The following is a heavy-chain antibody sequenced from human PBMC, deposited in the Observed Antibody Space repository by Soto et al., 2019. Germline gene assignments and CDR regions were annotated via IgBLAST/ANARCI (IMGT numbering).Heavy chain of an antibody. Sequence: GGSLRLSCAASGFTFSSYAMHWVRQAPGKGLEWVAVISYDGSNKYYADSVKGRFTISRENSKNTLYLKMNSLRAEDTVVYYCARDRRYSYGNYGYGMDVWGQGTTVTVSS. CDR3: ARDRRYSYGNYGYGMDV. D-gene: IGHD5-18*01. CDR1: GFTFSSYA. J-gene: IGHJ6*02. V-gene: IGHV3-30-3*01. CDR2: ISYDGSNK.